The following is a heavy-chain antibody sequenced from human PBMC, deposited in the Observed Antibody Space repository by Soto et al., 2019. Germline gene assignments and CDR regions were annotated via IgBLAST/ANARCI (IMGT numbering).Heavy chain of an antibody. J-gene: IGHJ4*02. CDR1: GYTLTSYY. D-gene: IGHD3-10*02. CDR3: ARGHRHCSGRSLDD. V-gene: IGHV1-46*03. CDR2: INPSGGST. Sequence: QVQLVQSGAEVKKPGASVKVSCKAYGYTLTSYYMHWVRQAPGQGLEWMGIINPSGGSTSYAQKFQGRVTMTRDTSTSTVYMERSSLRSEYTAVYSCARGHRHCSGRSLDDWGQGTLVRVSS.